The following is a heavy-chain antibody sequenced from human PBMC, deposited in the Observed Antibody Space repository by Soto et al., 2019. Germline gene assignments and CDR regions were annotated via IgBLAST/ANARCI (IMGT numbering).Heavy chain of an antibody. J-gene: IGHJ4*02. V-gene: IGHV2-5*02. CDR3: AHRRGGYNWNDAHFDY. Sequence: QITLKESGPTLVKPTETLTLTCTFSGFSLRTTGVGVGWIRQPPGRALESLALIYWDDDKRYSPFLKSRLTIPKDTSKNQVVLTMTNMDPVDTATDYCAHRRGGYNWNDAHFDYWGQGTLVTVSS. CDR1: GFSLRTTGVG. D-gene: IGHD1-20*01. CDR2: IYWDDDK.